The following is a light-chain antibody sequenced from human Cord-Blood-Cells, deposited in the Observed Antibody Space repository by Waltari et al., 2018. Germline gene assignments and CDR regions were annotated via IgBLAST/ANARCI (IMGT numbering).Light chain of an antibody. J-gene: IGKJ1*01. CDR1: QSISSW. Sequence: DIEMTQSPSTLSASVGDRDTITCRASQSISSWLAWYQQKPGKVPKLLIYDASSLESGVPSRFSGSGSGTEFTLTISSLQPDDFATYYCQQYNSYSWTFGQGTKVEIK. V-gene: IGKV1-5*01. CDR2: DAS. CDR3: QQYNSYSWT.